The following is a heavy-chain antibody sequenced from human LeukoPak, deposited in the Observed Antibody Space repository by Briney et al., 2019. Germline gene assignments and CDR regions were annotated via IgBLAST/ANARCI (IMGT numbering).Heavy chain of an antibody. J-gene: IGHJ4*02. CDR1: GFTFNTYW. Sequence: GGSLRLSCAASGFTFNTYWMSWVRQAPGKGPEWVANIKQDGSEKYYVDSVKGRFTISRDNAKNSLYLQMNSLRAEDTAVYYCANHLACGSTSCPPFDDWGQGTLVTVSS. V-gene: IGHV3-7*01. CDR2: IKQDGSEK. D-gene: IGHD2-2*01. CDR3: ANHLACGSTSCPPFDD.